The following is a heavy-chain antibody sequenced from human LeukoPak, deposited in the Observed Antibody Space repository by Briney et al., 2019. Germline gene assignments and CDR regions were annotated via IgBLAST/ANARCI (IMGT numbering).Heavy chain of an antibody. V-gene: IGHV3-33*01. CDR2: IWYDGSNK. CDR1: GFTFSSYG. Sequence: GGSLRLSCAASGFTFSSYGMHWVRQAPGKGLEWVAVIWYDGSNKYYADSVKGRFTISRDNSKNTLYLQMNSLRAEDTAVYYCARGSEYYYDSSGYHDYWGQGTLVTVSS. J-gene: IGHJ4*02. CDR3: ARGSEYYYDSSGYHDY. D-gene: IGHD3-22*01.